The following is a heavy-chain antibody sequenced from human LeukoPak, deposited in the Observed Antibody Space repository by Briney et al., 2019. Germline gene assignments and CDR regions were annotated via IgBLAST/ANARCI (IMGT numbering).Heavy chain of an antibody. CDR1: GFTFSSYA. J-gene: IGHJ1*01. D-gene: IGHD6-19*01. CDR3: AKDTGYSSGWPAEYFQH. V-gene: IGHV3-23*01. CDR2: ISGSGGST. Sequence: GGSLRLSCAASGFTFSSYAMSWVRQAPGKGLEWVSAISGSGGSTYYADSVMGRFTISRDNSKNTLYLQMNSLRAEDTAVYYCAKDTGYSSGWPAEYFQHWGQGTLVTVSS.